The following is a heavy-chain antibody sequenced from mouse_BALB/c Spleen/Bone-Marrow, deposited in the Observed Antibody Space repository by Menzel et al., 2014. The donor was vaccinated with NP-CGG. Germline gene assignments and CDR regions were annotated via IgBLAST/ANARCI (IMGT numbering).Heavy chain of an antibody. CDR1: GFTFSSYT. CDR2: ISNGGGST. Sequence: EVKLVESGGALVQPGGSLKLSCAASGFTFSSYTMSWVRRTPEKRLEWVAYISNGGGSTYYPDTVKGRFTISRDNAKNTLYLQMSSLKSEDTAMYYCARHAYYAMDYWGQGTSVTVSS. CDR3: ARHAYYAMDY. V-gene: IGHV5-12-2*01. J-gene: IGHJ4*01.